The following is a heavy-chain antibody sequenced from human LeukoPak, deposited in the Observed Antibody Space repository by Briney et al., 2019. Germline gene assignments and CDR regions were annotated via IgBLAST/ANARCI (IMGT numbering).Heavy chain of an antibody. CDR2: ISSSGSTI. CDR3: ATVDSSGYYRFDY. V-gene: IGHV3-48*03. J-gene: IGHJ4*02. D-gene: IGHD3-22*01. CDR1: GFTFSSYE. Sequence: GGSLRLSCAASGFTFSSYEMNWVRQAPGKGLEWVSYISSSGSTIYYADSVKGRFTISRDNAKNSLYLQMNSLRAEDTALYYCATVDSSGYYRFDYWGQGTLVTVSS.